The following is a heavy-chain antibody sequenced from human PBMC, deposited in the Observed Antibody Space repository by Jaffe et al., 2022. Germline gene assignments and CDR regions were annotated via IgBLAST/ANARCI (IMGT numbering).Heavy chain of an antibody. Sequence: QVQLQESGPGLVKPSETLSLTCTVSGGSISSYYWSWIRQPPGKGLEWIGYIYYSGSTNYNPSLKSRVTISVDTSKNQFSLKLSSVTAADTAVYYCARRKFVVVPAAYGDYYYYYMDVWGKGTTVTVSS. CDR3: ARRKFVVVPAAYGDYYYYYMDV. V-gene: IGHV4-59*01. J-gene: IGHJ6*03. CDR1: GGSISSYY. D-gene: IGHD2-2*01. CDR2: IYYSGST.